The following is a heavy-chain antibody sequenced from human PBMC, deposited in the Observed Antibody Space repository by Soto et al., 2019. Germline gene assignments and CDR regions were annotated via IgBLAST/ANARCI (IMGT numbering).Heavy chain of an antibody. J-gene: IGHJ4*02. D-gene: IGHD3-10*01. V-gene: IGHV1-2*02. CDR1: GYTFTANY. CDR2: MSTSSGGT. CDR3: ARGFGSSWFDY. Sequence: QVQLVQSGAEVKDPGASVKVSCRPSGYTFTANYIHWVRQAPGQGLEWMGWMSTSSGGTRFAEKFQGRVTLTRDMSISTAYMELTTLTLDDTAVYYCARGFGSSWFDYWGQGTLVAVSS.